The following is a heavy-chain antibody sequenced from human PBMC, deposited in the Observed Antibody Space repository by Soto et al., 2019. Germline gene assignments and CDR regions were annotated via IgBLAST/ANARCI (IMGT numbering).Heavy chain of an antibody. CDR3: ARDRDYGGNSGGGLGYFQH. J-gene: IGHJ1*01. CDR1: GGTFSSYA. Sequence: QVQLVQSGAEVKKPGSSVKVSCKASGGTFSSYAISWVRQAPGQGLEWMGGIIPIFGIANYAQKFQGRVTITADESTSTAYMELSSLRSEDTAVYYCARDRDYGGNSGGGLGYFQHWGQGTLVTVSS. V-gene: IGHV1-69*01. D-gene: IGHD4-17*01. CDR2: IIPIFGIA.